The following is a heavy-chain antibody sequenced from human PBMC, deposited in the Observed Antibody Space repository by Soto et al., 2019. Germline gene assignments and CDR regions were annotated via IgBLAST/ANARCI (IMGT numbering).Heavy chain of an antibody. J-gene: IGHJ4*02. V-gene: IGHV4-59*01. CDR2: IYYGGST. Sequence: PSETLSLTCSVSGVSISGYYWSWIRQTPEKGLEWIGYIYYGGSTNYNPSLKSRVTMLIDMSKNQFSLKLTSVSAADTAVYYCAAAPRYWGQGILVTVSS. D-gene: IGHD2-15*01. CDR3: AAAPRY. CDR1: GVSISGYY.